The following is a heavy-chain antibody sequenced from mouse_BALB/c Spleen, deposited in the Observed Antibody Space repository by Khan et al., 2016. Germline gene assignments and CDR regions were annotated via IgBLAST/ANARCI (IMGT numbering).Heavy chain of an antibody. Sequence: EVKLEESGPGLVKPSQSLSLTCTVTGYSITSDYAWNWIRQFPGNKLEWMGYISYSGITIYNPSLKSRISTTRDTSKNQFFLQLNSVTTEDTATYYCAREYANYGPWFGYWGQGTLVTVSA. CDR2: ISYSGIT. D-gene: IGHD2-10*02. V-gene: IGHV3-2*02. CDR3: AREYANYGPWFGY. J-gene: IGHJ3*01. CDR1: GYSITSDYA.